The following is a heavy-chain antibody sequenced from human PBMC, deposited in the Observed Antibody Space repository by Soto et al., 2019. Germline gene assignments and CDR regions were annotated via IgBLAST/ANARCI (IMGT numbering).Heavy chain of an antibody. J-gene: IGHJ6*02. CDR2: ISASGAST. V-gene: IGHV3-23*01. CDR1: GFTFSNYA. Sequence: HGGSLRLSCAASGFTFSNYAMSWVRQSPGKGLEWVSAISASGASTYYADSVKGRFTISRDNSKSTLYLQMNSLRAEDTAVYYCAKSGFCSTISCFDFYYYAMDVWGQGTTVTVSS. D-gene: IGHD2-2*01. CDR3: AKSGFCSTISCFDFYYYAMDV.